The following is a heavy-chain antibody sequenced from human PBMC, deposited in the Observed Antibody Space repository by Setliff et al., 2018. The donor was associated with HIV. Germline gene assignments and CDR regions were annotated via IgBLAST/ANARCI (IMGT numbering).Heavy chain of an antibody. CDR3: ARGVRDNSGWSSYYFDY. Sequence: PSETLSLTCIVSGGSISSSSYYWGWIRQPPGKGLEWIGTVYYSGSTYYNPSLKSRVTISVDTSENQFSLKLSYVTAADTALYYCARGVRDNSGWSSYYFDYWGQGTLVTVSS. V-gene: IGHV4-39*07. CDR1: GGSISSSSYY. D-gene: IGHD6-19*01. CDR2: VYYSGST. J-gene: IGHJ4*02.